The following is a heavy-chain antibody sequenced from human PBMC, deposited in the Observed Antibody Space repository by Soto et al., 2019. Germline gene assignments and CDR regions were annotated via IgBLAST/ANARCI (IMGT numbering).Heavy chain of an antibody. CDR1: GFTFSSYW. Sequence: EVQLVESGGGLVQPGGSLRLSCAASGFTFSSYWMHWVRQAPGKGLVWVSRINSDGSSTSYADSVKGRFTISRDNAKNTLYLQMNRLRAEDTAVYYCARDGHWYSGSYAFDYWGQGTLVTVSS. CDR2: INSDGSST. D-gene: IGHD1-26*01. CDR3: ARDGHWYSGSYAFDY. J-gene: IGHJ4*02. V-gene: IGHV3-74*01.